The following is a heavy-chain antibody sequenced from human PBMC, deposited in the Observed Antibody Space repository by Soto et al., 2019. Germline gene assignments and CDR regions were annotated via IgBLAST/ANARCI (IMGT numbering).Heavy chain of an antibody. V-gene: IGHV3-23*01. CDR2: ISVSGGGT. J-gene: IGHJ4*02. D-gene: IGHD5-18*01. Sequence: HPGGSLRLSCAASGFTFGSYAMSWVRQAPGKGLEWVSAISVSGGGTYYVDSVKGRFTISRDNSKNTLYLQMNSLRAEDTAVYYCAKDPEAMATLPVDYWGQGTLVTVSS. CDR1: GFTFGSYA. CDR3: AKDPEAMATLPVDY.